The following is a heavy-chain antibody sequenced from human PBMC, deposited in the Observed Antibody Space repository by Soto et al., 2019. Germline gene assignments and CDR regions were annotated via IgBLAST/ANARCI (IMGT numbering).Heavy chain of an antibody. D-gene: IGHD6-19*01. Sequence: SETLSLTCTVSGGSISSYYWSWIRQPPGKGLEWIGYIYYSGSTNYNPSLKSRVTISVDTSKNQFSLKLSSVTAADTAVYYCARHRIAVAGTIDYWGQGTLVTAPQ. CDR1: GGSISSYY. J-gene: IGHJ4*02. CDR2: IYYSGST. V-gene: IGHV4-59*08. CDR3: ARHRIAVAGTIDY.